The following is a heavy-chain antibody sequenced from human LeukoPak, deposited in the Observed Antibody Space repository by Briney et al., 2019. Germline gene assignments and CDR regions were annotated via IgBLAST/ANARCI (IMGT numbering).Heavy chain of an antibody. CDR2: ITPSGRGT. D-gene: IGHD1-26*01. Sequence: ASVKVSCKASGYTFTNFYLHWVRQAPGQGLEWMGIITPSGRGTTYAQKFQGRVTMTGDMSTTTVYMELSSLRSEDTAVYYCARDMGSRYSTDYWGQGTLVTVSS. J-gene: IGHJ4*02. CDR3: ARDMGSRYSTDY. CDR1: GYTFTNFY. V-gene: IGHV1-46*01.